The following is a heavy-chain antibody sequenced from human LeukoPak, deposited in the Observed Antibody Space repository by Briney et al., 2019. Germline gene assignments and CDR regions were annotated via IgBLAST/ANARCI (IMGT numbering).Heavy chain of an antibody. J-gene: IGHJ4*02. V-gene: IGHV4-34*01. CDR1: GGSFSGYY. Sequence: SETLSLTCAVYGGSFSGYYWRWLRQAPGKGLEWMGEINHSVSTNSNPSLKSRVTISVHTSKTQFSLKLSSVTAADTAVYYCARGGEEYSSSWYRLFDYWGQGTLVTVSS. CDR2: INHSVST. D-gene: IGHD6-13*01. CDR3: ARGGEEYSSSWYRLFDY.